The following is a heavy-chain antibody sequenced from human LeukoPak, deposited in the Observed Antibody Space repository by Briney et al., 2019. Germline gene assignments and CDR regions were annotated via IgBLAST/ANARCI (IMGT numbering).Heavy chain of an antibody. J-gene: IGHJ4*02. CDR2: IYYSGST. Sequence: SETLSLTCTVSGGSISSSSYYWGWIRQPPGKGLEWIGSIYYSGSTYYNPSLKSRVTISVDTSENQFSLKLSSVTAADTAVYYCASFKTGYSDYWGQGTLVTVSS. CDR1: GGSISSSSYY. V-gene: IGHV4-39*01. CDR3: ASFKTGYSDY. D-gene: IGHD3-9*01.